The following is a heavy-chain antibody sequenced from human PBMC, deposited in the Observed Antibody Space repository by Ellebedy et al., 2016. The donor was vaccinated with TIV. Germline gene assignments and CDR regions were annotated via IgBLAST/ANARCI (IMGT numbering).Heavy chain of an antibody. Sequence: MPSETLSLTCSVSGSSISSGYYWGWIRQPPGRGLEWIGSMFQSGGTSYSPSLTSRVTISVDTSKNQLSLRLSSVTAADTAVAYCARDGAGRWDYWGPGTLVTVSS. V-gene: IGHV4-38-2*02. J-gene: IGHJ4*02. D-gene: IGHD4-23*01. CDR1: GSSISSGYY. CDR2: MFQSGGT. CDR3: ARDGAGRWDY.